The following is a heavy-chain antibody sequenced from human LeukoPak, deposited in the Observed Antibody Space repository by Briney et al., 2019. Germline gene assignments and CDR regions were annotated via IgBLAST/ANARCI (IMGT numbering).Heavy chain of an antibody. CDR1: GGSISSNNYY. V-gene: IGHV4-39*07. Sequence: SETLSLTCTISGGSISSNNYYWGWIRQPPGKGLEWIGSTHYSGNTYYNPSLKSRVTISVDTSKNQFSLKLSSVTAADTAVYYCASPFSGGTFENWFDPWGQGTLVTVSS. J-gene: IGHJ5*02. CDR2: THYSGNT. D-gene: IGHD3-16*01. CDR3: ASPFSGGTFENWFDP.